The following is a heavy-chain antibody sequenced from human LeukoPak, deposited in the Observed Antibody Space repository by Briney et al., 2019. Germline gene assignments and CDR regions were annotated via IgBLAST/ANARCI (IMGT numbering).Heavy chain of an antibody. CDR2: IYYSGST. J-gene: IGHJ5*02. V-gene: IGHV4-59*12. CDR1: GGSISSYY. CDR3: ARDSWIGAANGDWFDP. Sequence: SETLSLTCTVSGGSISSYYWSWIRQPPGKGLEWIGYIYYSGSTNYNPSLKSRVTISVDTSKNQFSLKLSSVTAADTAVYYCARDSWIGAANGDWFDPWGQGTLVTVSS. D-gene: IGHD2-15*01.